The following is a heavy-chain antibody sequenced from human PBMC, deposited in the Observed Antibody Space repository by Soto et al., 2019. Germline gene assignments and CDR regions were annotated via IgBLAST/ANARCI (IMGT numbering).Heavy chain of an antibody. J-gene: IGHJ5*02. CDR1: GFTFKTYD. V-gene: IGHV3-30*03. D-gene: IGHD5-12*01. CDR3: ARDRRGYTTSA. CDR2: ISFDGNNK. Sequence: LRLSCAASGFTFKTYDMHWVRQAPGKGLEWVAIISFDGNNKYYADSVKGRFTISRDNSKNTLSLNMNSLRPNDTGLYYCARDRRGYTTSAWGQGTLVTVSS.